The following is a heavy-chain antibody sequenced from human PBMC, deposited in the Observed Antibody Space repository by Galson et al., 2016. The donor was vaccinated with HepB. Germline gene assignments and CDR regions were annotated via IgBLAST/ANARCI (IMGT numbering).Heavy chain of an antibody. CDR3: ARALPFRLGELSSRGLDY. CDR1: GYTFTSYY. Sequence: SVKVSCKASGYTFTSYYMNWVRQAPGQGLEWMGLINPSGGGTNYAQNFRGRVTMTRDTSTNTVYMELSSLRSDDTAVYYCARALPFRLGELSSRGLDYWGQGTLVTGSS. V-gene: IGHV1-46*01. J-gene: IGHJ4*02. D-gene: IGHD3-16*02. CDR2: INPSGGGT.